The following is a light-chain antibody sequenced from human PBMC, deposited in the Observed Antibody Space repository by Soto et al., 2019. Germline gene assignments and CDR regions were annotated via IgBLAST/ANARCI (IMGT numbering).Light chain of an antibody. CDR3: QQLHDYPIT. CDR1: QSTSSW. J-gene: IGKJ5*01. Sequence: DIQMTQSPPTLSASVGDRVTITCRASQSTSSWLAWYQQKPGKAPKVLIYDVSSLESGVPSRFSGSGSGTDFTLTISSLQPEDFATYYCQQLHDYPITFGQGTRLEI. V-gene: IGKV1-5*01. CDR2: DVS.